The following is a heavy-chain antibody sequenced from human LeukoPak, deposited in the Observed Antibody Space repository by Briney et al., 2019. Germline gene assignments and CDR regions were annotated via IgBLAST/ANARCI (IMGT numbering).Heavy chain of an antibody. CDR3: ARGGVSEDYFDY. J-gene: IGHJ4*02. Sequence: PGGSLRLSCAASGFTFSSYEMNWVRQAPGKGLEWVSYISSSGSTIYYADSVKGRFTISRDNAKNSLYLQMNSLRAEDTALYYCARGGVSEDYFDYWGQGTLVTVSS. D-gene: IGHD6-19*01. CDR1: GFTFSSYE. CDR2: ISSSGSTI. V-gene: IGHV3-48*03.